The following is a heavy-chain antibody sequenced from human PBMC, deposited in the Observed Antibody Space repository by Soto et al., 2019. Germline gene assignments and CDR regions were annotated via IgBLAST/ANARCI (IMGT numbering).Heavy chain of an antibody. CDR2: IWYDGSNK. CDR1: GFSFSNYG. J-gene: IGHJ4*02. Sequence: PGGSLRLSCAASGFSFSNYGMHWVRLAPDKGLQWVAVIWYDGSNKYYEDSVKGRFIISRDNSKKTLYLQMNSLRAEDTAVYYCAAWNDFGDYMLQYWGQGTLVTVSS. D-gene: IGHD4-17*01. CDR3: AAWNDFGDYMLQY. V-gene: IGHV3-33*01.